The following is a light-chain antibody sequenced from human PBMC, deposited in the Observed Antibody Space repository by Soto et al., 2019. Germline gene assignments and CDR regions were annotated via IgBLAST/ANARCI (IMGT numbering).Light chain of an antibody. CDR2: NVH. J-gene: IGLJ2*01. Sequence: QSVLTQPASVSGSPGQSITISCTGTRSDIGAYNVVSWYQQHPGDLPKLILYNVHVRPAGVSNRFAGTKSGNTASLTSSGLQAEDEADYYCTSWETRTTMIFGGGTKLTVL. CDR3: TSWETRTTMI. CDR1: RSDIGAYNV. V-gene: IGLV2-14*03.